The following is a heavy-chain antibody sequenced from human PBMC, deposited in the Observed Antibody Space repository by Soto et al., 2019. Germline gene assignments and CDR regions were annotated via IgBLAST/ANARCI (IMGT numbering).Heavy chain of an antibody. CDR3: ARDKGDGSGSYYNYYYMDV. V-gene: IGHV3-33*01. Sequence: GSLRLSCAASGFTFSSYGMHWVRQAPGKGLEWVAVIWYDGSNKYYADSVKGRFTISRDNSKNTLYLQMNSLRAEDTAVYYCARDKGDGSGSYYNYYYMDVWGKGTTVTVSS. CDR1: GFTFSSYG. CDR2: IWYDGSNK. J-gene: IGHJ6*03. D-gene: IGHD3-10*01.